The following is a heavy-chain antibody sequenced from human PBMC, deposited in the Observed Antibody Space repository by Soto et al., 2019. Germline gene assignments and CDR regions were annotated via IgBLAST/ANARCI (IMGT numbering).Heavy chain of an antibody. J-gene: IGHJ6*02. D-gene: IGHD3-10*01. CDR3: ARDRLYGAGLIDV. V-gene: IGHV3-30-3*01. CDR2: ISSDGSDK. CDR1: GFTFSSYG. Sequence: QVQLVESGGGVVQPGRSLRLSCAASGFTFSSYGMHWVRQAPGKGLEWVAVISSDGSDKDYADSVKGRFTISRDNSKNALYVQLNRMRAEDTALYYCARDRLYGAGLIDVWGQGTTVTVSS.